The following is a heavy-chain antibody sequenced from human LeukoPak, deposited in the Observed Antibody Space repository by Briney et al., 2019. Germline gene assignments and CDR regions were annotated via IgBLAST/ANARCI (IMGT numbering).Heavy chain of an antibody. CDR3: AREFLASRRNWVDP. CDR2: IYTTGVT. V-gene: IGHV4-61*02. CDR1: GDSISHGTYY. D-gene: IGHD6-6*01. J-gene: IGHJ5*02. Sequence: SQTLSLTCYVSGDSISHGTYYWSWIRQPAGQGLEWIGRIYTTGVTNYNPSLKTRVTISVDPSLNQFSLNLTSVTAADTAVYYCAREFLASRRNWVDPWGQGTLVTVSS.